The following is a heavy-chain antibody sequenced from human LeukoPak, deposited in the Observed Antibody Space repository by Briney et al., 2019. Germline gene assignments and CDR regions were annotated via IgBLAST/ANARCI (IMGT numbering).Heavy chain of an antibody. J-gene: IGHJ4*02. CDR2: ISVYNGDT. V-gene: IGHV1-18*01. CDR1: GYTFTSYG. D-gene: IGHD3-22*01. Sequence: GASVKVSCKASGYTFTSYGITWVRQAPGQGLEWMGWISVYNGDTNYAQKLQGRVTMTTETSTSTAYMELRSLRSNDTAVYYCASNTGSDSSGYAYWGQGTLVTVSS. CDR3: ASNTGSDSSGYAY.